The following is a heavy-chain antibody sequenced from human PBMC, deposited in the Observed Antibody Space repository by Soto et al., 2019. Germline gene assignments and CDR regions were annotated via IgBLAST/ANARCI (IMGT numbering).Heavy chain of an antibody. D-gene: IGHD5-18*01. CDR2: IYSDGSA. J-gene: IGHJ4*02. V-gene: IGHV3-66*04. Sequence: EVQLVESGGGLVQPGGSLRLSCAASGFTVSSKYMSWVRQAPGKGLEWVSVIYSDGSAYYADSVKGRFTISRDNSKNTLYLLMNSLRAEDTAVYYCARHGYNYGGGYFDYWGQGTLVTVSS. CDR1: GFTVSSKY. CDR3: ARHGYNYGGGYFDY.